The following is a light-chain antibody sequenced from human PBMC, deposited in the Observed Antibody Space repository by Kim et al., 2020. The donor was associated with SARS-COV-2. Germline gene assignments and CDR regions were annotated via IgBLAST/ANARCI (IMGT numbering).Light chain of an antibody. CDR1: QSISSW. CDR2: KAS. CDR3: QQYKSDPWT. V-gene: IGKV1-5*03. Sequence: ASVGDRVSITCRASQSISSWLAWYQQKPGKAPKLLIHKASTLEGAVPSRFSGSESGTEFTLTISSLQPDDFATYYGQQYKSDPWTFGHGRKGDIK. J-gene: IGKJ1*01.